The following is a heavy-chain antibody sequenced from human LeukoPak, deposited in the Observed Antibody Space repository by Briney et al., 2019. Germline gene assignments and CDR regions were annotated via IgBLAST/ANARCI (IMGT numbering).Heavy chain of an antibody. CDR2: INGSGDKT. CDR1: GFTLSNYA. Sequence: GGSLRLSCAASGFTLSNYAMNWFRQAPGKGLEWVSSINGSGDKTYYADSVKGRFTISRDNSKNTLYLQMNSLRAEDTAVYYCAKPARTDYADYWGQGTLVTVSS. CDR3: AKPARTDYADY. J-gene: IGHJ4*02. D-gene: IGHD1-14*01. V-gene: IGHV3-23*01.